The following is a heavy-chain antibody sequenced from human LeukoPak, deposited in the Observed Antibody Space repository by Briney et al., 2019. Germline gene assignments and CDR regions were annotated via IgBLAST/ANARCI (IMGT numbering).Heavy chain of an antibody. J-gene: IGHJ6*03. CDR3: ARPAKGAFFFYYMDV. CDR1: AYSSPDYG. V-gene: IGHV1-18*01. CDR2: ISTYNGNT. Sequence: ASVKVPCKASAYSSPDYGITWVRQAPGQGLEWVGWISTYNGNTNVAQKFQGRVTLTTDTSTKTTYMDLRSLTSDDTAVYYCARPAKGAFFFYYMDVWGKGTSVTVSS.